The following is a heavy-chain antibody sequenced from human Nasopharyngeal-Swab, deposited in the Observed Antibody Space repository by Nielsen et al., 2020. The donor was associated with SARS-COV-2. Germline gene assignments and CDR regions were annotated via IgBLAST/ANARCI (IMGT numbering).Heavy chain of an antibody. CDR1: GGTFSSYA. Sequence: SVKVSCKASGGTFSSYAISWVRQALGQGLEWMGGIIPVFGTADYAQKFQDRVTITADESTSTAYMELSSLRSEDTAVYYCARSGYSNSDIDYWGQGTLVTVSS. J-gene: IGHJ4*02. CDR3: ARSGYSNSDIDY. D-gene: IGHD6-6*01. CDR2: IIPVFGTA. V-gene: IGHV1-69*13.